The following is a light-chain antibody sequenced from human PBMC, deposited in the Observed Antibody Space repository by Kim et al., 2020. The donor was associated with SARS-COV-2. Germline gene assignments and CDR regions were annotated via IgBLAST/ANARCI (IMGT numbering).Light chain of an antibody. J-gene: IGLJ3*02. Sequence: GQSVTLSCTGPSSDVGSYDRVSWYQQPPGTAPKLMIYEVNNRPSGVPDRFSGSKSGNTASLTISGLQAEDEADYYCASYTSSSTWVFGGGTQLTVL. CDR1: SSDVGSYDR. CDR2: EVN. V-gene: IGLV2-18*02. CDR3: ASYTSSSTWV.